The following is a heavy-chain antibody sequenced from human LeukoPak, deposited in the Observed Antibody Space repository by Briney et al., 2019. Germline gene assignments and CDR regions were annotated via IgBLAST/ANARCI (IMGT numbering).Heavy chain of an antibody. D-gene: IGHD5-18*01. CDR1: GYTFTSYY. J-gene: IGHJ4*02. CDR3: GRDLSGYSYVEGSD. CDR2: INPSGGST. Sequence: ASVKVSCKASGYTFTSYYMHWVRQAPGQGLEWMGIINPSGGSTSYAQKFQGRVTMTRDTSTSTVYMKLRSLRSEATAVYYCGRDLSGYSYVEGSDWGQGTLVTVSS. V-gene: IGHV1-46*01.